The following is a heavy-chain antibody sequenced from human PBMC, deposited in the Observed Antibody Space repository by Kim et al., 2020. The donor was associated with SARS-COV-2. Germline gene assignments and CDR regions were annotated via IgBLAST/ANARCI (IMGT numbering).Heavy chain of an antibody. CDR3: ARGGGEWLLRRPLTTPLDV. D-gene: IGHD3-3*01. J-gene: IGHJ6*02. V-gene: IGHV3-21*01. CDR2: ISSSSSYI. Sequence: GGSLRLSCAASGFTFSSYSMNWVRQAPGKGLEWVSSISSSSSYIYYADSVKGRFTISRDNTKNSLYLQMNSLRAEDTAVYYCARGGGEWLLRRPLTTPLDVWGQGTTVTVSS. CDR1: GFTFSSYS.